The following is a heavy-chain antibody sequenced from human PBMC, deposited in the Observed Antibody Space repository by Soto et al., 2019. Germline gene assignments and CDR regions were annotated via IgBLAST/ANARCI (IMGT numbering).Heavy chain of an antibody. CDR2: IYYSGST. CDR1: GGSISSSNW. D-gene: IGHD3-10*01. J-gene: IGHJ1*01. Sequence: SETLSLTCAVSGGSISSSNWWSWVRQPPGKGLEWIGYIYYSGSTHYNPSLKSRVTISVDTSKNQFSLKLSSVTAADTAVHYCATVWFGESQHWGQGTLVTVSS. CDR3: ATVWFGESQH. V-gene: IGHV4-4*02.